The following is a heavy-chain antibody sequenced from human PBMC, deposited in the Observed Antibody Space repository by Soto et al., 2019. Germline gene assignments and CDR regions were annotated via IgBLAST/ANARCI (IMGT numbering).Heavy chain of an antibody. D-gene: IGHD6-25*01. CDR1: GYSISSGYY. V-gene: IGHV4-38-2*01. CDR3: ARAPKVSGSAQTRPDF. J-gene: IGHJ4*02. Sequence: SETLSLTCAVSGYSISSGYYWGWIRQPPGKGLEWIGGICHSGSTNYNPSLKSRVTISIDTSKKQFSLNLASVSAAETAVYYCARAPKVSGSAQTRPDFWGQGTLVTVSS. CDR2: ICHSGST.